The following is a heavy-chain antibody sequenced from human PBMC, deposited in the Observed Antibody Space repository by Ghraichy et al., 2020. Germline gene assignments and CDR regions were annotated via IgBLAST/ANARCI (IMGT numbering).Heavy chain of an antibody. CDR3: VIGAGWQPDY. Sequence: GSLSLTCTVSGGSISGYYCSWIRQSPGKGLEYIGFIHTRGTTNYNPSLKSRVIVSLDMSKNQFSLELSSVTAADTAVYYCVIGAGWQPDYWGQGTLVTVSS. V-gene: IGHV4-4*09. D-gene: IGHD4-23*01. CDR1: GGSISGYY. J-gene: IGHJ4*02. CDR2: IHTRGTT.